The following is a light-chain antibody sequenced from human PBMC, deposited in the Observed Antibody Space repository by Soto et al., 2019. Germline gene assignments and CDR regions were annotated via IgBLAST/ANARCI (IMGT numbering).Light chain of an antibody. CDR1: QSVRSY. CDR2: DAS. Sequence: EIVLTQSPATLSLSPGERATLSCRASQSVRSYLAWYQQKIGQAPRLLIYDASNRATGIPARFSGSGSGTDFTLTISSLEPEDFAVYYCQQRSNWPLPFGGGTKVEIK. J-gene: IGKJ4*01. CDR3: QQRSNWPLP. V-gene: IGKV3-11*01.